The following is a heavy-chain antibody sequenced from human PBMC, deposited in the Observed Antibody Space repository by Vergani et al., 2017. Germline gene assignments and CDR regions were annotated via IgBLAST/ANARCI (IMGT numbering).Heavy chain of an antibody. V-gene: IGHV3-74*01. D-gene: IGHD3-22*01. Sequence: EVQLVESGGGLVQPGGSLRLSCAASGFTFSSYWMHWVRQAPGKGLVWVSRISSDGSSTRYADSVKGRFTISRDNAKNTLSLQMNSLRAEDTAVYYCARDGEGPNYYDSSGPFDYWGQGTLVTVSS. CDR1: GFTFSSYW. J-gene: IGHJ4*02. CDR3: ARDGEGPNYYDSSGPFDY. CDR2: ISSDGSST.